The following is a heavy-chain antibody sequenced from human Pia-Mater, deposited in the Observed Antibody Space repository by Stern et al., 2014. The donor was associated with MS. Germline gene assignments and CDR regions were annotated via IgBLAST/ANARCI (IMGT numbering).Heavy chain of an antibody. CDR2: IKSKTDSGTT. CDR3: TTLDRSYPYYYYGMDV. J-gene: IGHJ6*02. Sequence: EDQLVESGGGLVKPGGSLRLSCAASGFTFRNAWMTWIRQAPGKGLEWVGRIKSKTDSGTTDYAAPVKGRFTISRDDSKNTLYLQMNSLKTEDTAVYYCTTLDRSYPYYYYGMDVWGQGTTVTVSS. V-gene: IGHV3-15*01. CDR1: GFTFRNAW. D-gene: IGHD1-26*01.